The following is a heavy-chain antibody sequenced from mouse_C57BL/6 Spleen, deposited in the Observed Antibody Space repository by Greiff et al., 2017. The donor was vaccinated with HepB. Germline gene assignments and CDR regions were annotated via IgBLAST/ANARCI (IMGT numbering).Heavy chain of an antibody. CDR1: GYAFSSSW. Sequence: SGPELVKPGASVKISCKASGYAFSSSWMNWVKQRPGKGLEWIGRIYPGDGDTNYNGKFKGKATLTADKSSSTAYMQLSSLTSEDSAVYFCARGYYGSSYVGYYAMDYWGQGTSVTVSS. V-gene: IGHV1-82*01. CDR2: IYPGDGDT. J-gene: IGHJ4*01. CDR3: ARGYYGSSYVGYYAMDY. D-gene: IGHD1-1*01.